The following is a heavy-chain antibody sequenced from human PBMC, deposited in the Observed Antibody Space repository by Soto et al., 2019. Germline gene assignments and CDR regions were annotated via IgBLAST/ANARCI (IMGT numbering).Heavy chain of an antibody. D-gene: IGHD2-21*02. CDR1: GFTVIHYY. Sequence: GGSLRLSCATSGFTVIHYYMTWVRQAPGKGLESVSVIYSGDSTYYADSVKGRFTISRDKSKKMLYLQMNNLRAEDTAVYYCARAFGGHSGWGHWSDPWGQGTLVTVSS. CDR2: IYSGDST. V-gene: IGHV3-53*01. CDR3: ARAFGGHSGWGHWSDP. J-gene: IGHJ5*02.